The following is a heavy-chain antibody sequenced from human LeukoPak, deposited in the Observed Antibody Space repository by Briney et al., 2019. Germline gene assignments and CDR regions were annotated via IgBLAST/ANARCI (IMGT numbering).Heavy chain of an antibody. J-gene: IGHJ5*02. CDR1: GGSISSSSYY. CDR2: IYYSGST. D-gene: IGHD1-26*01. CDR3: ARDQWGLLFGWFDP. V-gene: IGHV4-39*07. Sequence: SETLSLTCTVSGGSISSSSYYWGWIRQPPGKGLEWIGSIYYSGSTYYNPSLKSRVTISVDTSKNQFSLKLSSVTAADTAVYYCARDQWGLLFGWFDPWGQGTLVTVSS.